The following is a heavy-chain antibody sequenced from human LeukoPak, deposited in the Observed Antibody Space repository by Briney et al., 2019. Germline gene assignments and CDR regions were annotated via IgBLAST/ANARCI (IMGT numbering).Heavy chain of an antibody. CDR3: ARAQYCGGDCYPPDYYYGMDV. Sequence: ASVKVSCKASGGTFSSYAISWVRQAPGQGLEWMGGIIPIFGTANYAQKFQGRVTITADESTSTAYMELSSLRSEDTAVYYCARAQYCGGDCYPPDYYYGMDVWGQGTTVTVS. CDR1: GGTFSSYA. V-gene: IGHV1-69*13. D-gene: IGHD2-21*02. J-gene: IGHJ6*02. CDR2: IIPIFGTA.